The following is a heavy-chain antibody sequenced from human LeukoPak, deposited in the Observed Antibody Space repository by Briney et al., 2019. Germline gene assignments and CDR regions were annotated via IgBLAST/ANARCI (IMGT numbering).Heavy chain of an antibody. CDR2: IRYDGSNK. D-gene: IGHD2-15*01. V-gene: IGHV3-30*02. CDR3: AKDLGNAATSSL. J-gene: IGHJ4*02. Sequence: GGSLRLSCVASGFTFSSYGMHWVRQAPGKGLEWVAFIRYDGSNKYYADSVKGRFTISRDNSKNTLYLQMNSLRAEDTAVYYCAKDLGNAATSSLWGQGTLVTVSS. CDR1: GFTFSSYG.